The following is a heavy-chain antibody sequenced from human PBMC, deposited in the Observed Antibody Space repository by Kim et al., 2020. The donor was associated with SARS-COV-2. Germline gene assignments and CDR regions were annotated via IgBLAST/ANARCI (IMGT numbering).Heavy chain of an antibody. CDR2: INHSGST. V-gene: IGHV4-34*01. D-gene: IGHD6-19*01. CDR1: GGSFSGYY. J-gene: IGHJ4*02. CDR3: ARSIRSRNSGWYPY. Sequence: SETLSLTCAVYGGSFSGYYWSWIRQPPGKGLEWIGEINHSGSTNYNPSLKSRVTISVDTSKNQFSLKLSSVTAADTAVYYCARSIRSRNSGWYPYWGQGTLVTVSS.